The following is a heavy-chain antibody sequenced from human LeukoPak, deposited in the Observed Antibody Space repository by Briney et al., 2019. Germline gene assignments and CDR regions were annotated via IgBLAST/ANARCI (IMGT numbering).Heavy chain of an antibody. CDR2: VYSSGST. Sequence: SETLSLTCTVSGGSISSGNYYWSWIRQPAGKGLEWIGRVYSSGSTNYNPSLKSRVTISIDTSKNQLSLKLSSVTAADTAVYYCARDSYSLSAALYYYYYMDVWGKGTTVTVSS. CDR3: ARDSYSLSAALYYYYYMDV. J-gene: IGHJ6*03. V-gene: IGHV4-61*02. CDR1: GGSISSGNYY. D-gene: IGHD2-21*01.